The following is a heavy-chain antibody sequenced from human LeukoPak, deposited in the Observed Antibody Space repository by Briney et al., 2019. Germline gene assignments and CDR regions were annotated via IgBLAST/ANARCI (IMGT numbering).Heavy chain of an antibody. CDR3: ARGRYCSSTSCSPSFYFDF. Sequence: ASVKVSCKASGYTFTNYDISWVRQAPGQGLEWMGWLSAYNGNINYAQNFQGRVTMTTDTSTSTAYMELRSLRSDDTAVYYCARGRYCSSTSCSPSFYFDFWGQGTLVTVSS. V-gene: IGHV1-18*01. CDR1: GYTFTNYD. D-gene: IGHD2-2*01. CDR2: LSAYNGNI. J-gene: IGHJ4*02.